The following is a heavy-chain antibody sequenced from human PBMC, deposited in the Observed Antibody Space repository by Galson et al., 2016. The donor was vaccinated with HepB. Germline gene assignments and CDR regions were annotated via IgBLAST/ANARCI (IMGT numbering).Heavy chain of an antibody. CDR3: AKDQVDTWNVVGMDV. Sequence: SLRLSCAASGFTFSSYGMHWVRQAPGKGLEWVAVIWYDGTNKSYADSVKGRFTISRDNSKNTLSLQMHSQRAEDTALYYCAKDQVDTWNVVGMDVWGQGTTVTVSS. CDR1: GFTFSSYG. J-gene: IGHJ6*02. V-gene: IGHV3-33*06. D-gene: IGHD2-21*01. CDR2: IWYDGTNK.